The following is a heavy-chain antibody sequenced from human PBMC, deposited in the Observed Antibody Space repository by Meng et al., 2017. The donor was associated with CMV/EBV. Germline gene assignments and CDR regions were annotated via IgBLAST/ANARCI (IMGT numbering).Heavy chain of an antibody. CDR3: AAPAAAGPGWFDP. Sequence: VQRKDSATGRVKATATLSITCTVSGASRGSRSYTWGWFRQPPGKGLEWIGSIYYSGSTYYNPSLKSRVTISVDTSKNQLSLKLSSVAAADTAVYYCAAPAAAGPGWFDPWGQGTLVTVSS. CDR2: IYYSGST. V-gene: IGHV4-39*07. D-gene: IGHD6-13*01. CDR1: GASRGSRSYT. J-gene: IGHJ5*02.